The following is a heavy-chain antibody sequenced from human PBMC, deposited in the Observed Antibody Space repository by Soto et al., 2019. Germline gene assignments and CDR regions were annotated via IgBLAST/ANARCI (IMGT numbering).Heavy chain of an antibody. J-gene: IGHJ6*02. CDR1: GGSFSGYY. CDR2: INHSGST. V-gene: IGHV4-34*01. D-gene: IGHD2-2*01. Sequence: SETLSLTCAVYGGSFSGYYWSWIRQPPGKGLEWIGEINHSGSTNYNPSLKSRVTISVDTSKNQFSLKLSSVTAADTAVYYCAGVVPAAGYYYGMDVWGQGTTVTVSS. CDR3: AGVVPAAGYYYGMDV.